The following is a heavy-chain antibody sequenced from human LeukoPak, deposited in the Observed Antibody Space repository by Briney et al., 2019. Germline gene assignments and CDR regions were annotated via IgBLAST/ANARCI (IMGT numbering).Heavy chain of an antibody. CDR2: IYTSGST. Sequence: PSETLSPTCTVSGGSISSYYWSWIRQPAGKGLEWIGRIYTSGSTNYNPSLKSRVTMSVDTSKNQFSLKLSSVTAADTAVYYCARTYYDFWSGYYYFDYWGQGTLVTVSS. CDR3: ARTYYDFWSGYYYFDY. V-gene: IGHV4-4*07. D-gene: IGHD3-3*01. CDR1: GGSISSYY. J-gene: IGHJ4*02.